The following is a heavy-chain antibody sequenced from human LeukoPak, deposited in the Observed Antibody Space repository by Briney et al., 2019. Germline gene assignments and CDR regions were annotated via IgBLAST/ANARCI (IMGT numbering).Heavy chain of an antibody. Sequence: GRSLRLSCAASGFTFSSYAMHWVRQAPGKGLEWVAGISYDGSNKYYADSVKGLFTISRDNSKNTLFLQMNSLRAEDTAVYYCAIGRGSGGFEQWGQGSLVTVSS. J-gene: IGHJ4*02. CDR1: GFTFSSYA. D-gene: IGHD3-10*01. CDR2: ISYDGSNK. CDR3: AIGRGSGGFEQ. V-gene: IGHV3-30-3*01.